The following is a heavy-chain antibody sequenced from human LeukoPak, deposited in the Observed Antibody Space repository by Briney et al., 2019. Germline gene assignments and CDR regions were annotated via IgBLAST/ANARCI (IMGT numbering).Heavy chain of an antibody. CDR3: ARGVGYCSSTSCYWWFDP. D-gene: IGHD2-2*01. Sequence: GGSLRLSCAASGFTFISYWMHWVRQAPGKGLVWVSRINSDGSSTSYADSVKGRFTISRDNAKNTLYLQMNSLRAEDTAVYYCARGVGYCSSTSCYWWFDPWGQGTLVTVSS. J-gene: IGHJ5*02. CDR1: GFTFISYW. V-gene: IGHV3-74*01. CDR2: INSDGSST.